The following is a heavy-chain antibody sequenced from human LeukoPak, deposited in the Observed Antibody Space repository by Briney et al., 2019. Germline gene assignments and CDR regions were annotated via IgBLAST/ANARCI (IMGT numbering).Heavy chain of an antibody. Sequence: SETLSLTCTVSGDSISNYYWNWIRQTPGKGLEWIGYIYYSGTTNYNPSLRSRVTISLDTSKNQFSLNLRSVTAADTAVYFCARDQSYGDFLCWGQGTLVTVSS. D-gene: IGHD4-17*01. J-gene: IGHJ4*02. CDR1: GDSISNYY. CDR2: IYYSGTT. V-gene: IGHV4-59*01. CDR3: ARDQSYGDFLC.